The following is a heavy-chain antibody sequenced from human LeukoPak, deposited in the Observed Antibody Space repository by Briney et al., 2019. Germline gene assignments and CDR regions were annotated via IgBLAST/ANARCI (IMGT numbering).Heavy chain of an antibody. CDR3: AKDPGWGGYSFSSFDY. CDR1: GFTFSTYA. J-gene: IGHJ4*02. D-gene: IGHD5-18*01. CDR2: INGIGNQT. Sequence: PGGSLRLSCAASGFTFSTYAMIWVRQAPGKGLEWVSSINGIGNQTYYADSVKGRFTISRDNSKNTLYLQMNSLRAEDTAVYYCAKDPGWGGYSFSSFDYWGQGTLVTVSS. V-gene: IGHV3-23*01.